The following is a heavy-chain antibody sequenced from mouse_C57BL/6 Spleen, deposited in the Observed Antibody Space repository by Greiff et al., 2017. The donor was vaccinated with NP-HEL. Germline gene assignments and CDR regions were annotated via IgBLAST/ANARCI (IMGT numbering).Heavy chain of an antibody. CDR3: ARAHGSSYGYFDV. CDR1: GFTFSSYA. D-gene: IGHD1-1*01. J-gene: IGHJ1*03. V-gene: IGHV5-4*01. CDR2: ISDGGSYT. Sequence: EVQVVESGGGLVKPGGSLKLSCAASGFTFSSYAMSWVRQTPEKRLEWVATISDGGSYTYYPDNVKGRFTISRDNAKNNLYLQMSHLKSEDTAMYYCARAHGSSYGYFDVWGTGTTVTVSS.